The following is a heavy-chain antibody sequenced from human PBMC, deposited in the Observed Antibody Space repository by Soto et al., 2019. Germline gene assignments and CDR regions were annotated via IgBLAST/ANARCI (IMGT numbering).Heavy chain of an antibody. D-gene: IGHD6-13*01. Sequence: PGESLKISCKGSGFSFTTYWIAWVRQMPGKGLEWMGIIYPGDSKTTYSPSFQGQVTISADKSISTAYLQWSSLKASDTAMYYCARTSAAGKYYYGMDVWGQGTTVTSP. J-gene: IGHJ6*02. CDR1: GFSFTTYW. CDR2: IYPGDSKT. CDR3: ARTSAAGKYYYGMDV. V-gene: IGHV5-51*01.